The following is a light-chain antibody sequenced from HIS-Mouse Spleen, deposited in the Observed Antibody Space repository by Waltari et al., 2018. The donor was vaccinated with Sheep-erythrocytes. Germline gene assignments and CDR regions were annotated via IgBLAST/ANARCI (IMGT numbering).Light chain of an antibody. Sequence: QSALTQPRSVSGSPGQSVTISCTGTSRDVGGYYFVSWYQTHPGKAPKLMIYDVSKRPSGVPDRFSGSKSGNTASLTISGLQAEDEADYYCCSYAGSYTWVFGGGTKLTVL. J-gene: IGLJ3*02. CDR2: DVS. CDR3: CSYAGSYTWV. CDR1: SRDVGGYYF. V-gene: IGLV2-11*01.